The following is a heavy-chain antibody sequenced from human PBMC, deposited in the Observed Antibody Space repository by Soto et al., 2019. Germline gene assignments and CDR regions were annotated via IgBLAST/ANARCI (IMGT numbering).Heavy chain of an antibody. CDR3: ARGNDYIWGSYRRGFDL. D-gene: IGHD3-16*02. CDR2: IYYSGST. Sequence: QVQMQESGPGLVKASQTLSLTCTVSGGSISSGGYYWSWIRQHPGKGLEWIGYIYYSGSTYYNPSLKSRVTISVDTSKNQFSLKLSSVTAADTAVYYCARGNDYIWGSYRRGFDLWGQGTLVTVSS. J-gene: IGHJ5*02. V-gene: IGHV4-31*03. CDR1: GGSISSGGYY.